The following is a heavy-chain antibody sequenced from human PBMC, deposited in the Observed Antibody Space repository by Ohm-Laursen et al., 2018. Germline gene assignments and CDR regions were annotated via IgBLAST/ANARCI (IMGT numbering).Heavy chain of an antibody. Sequence: SDTLSLTCTVSGGAISSYYWSWIRQPPGKGLEWIGYIYYSGSTNYNPSLKSRVTISVDTSKNQFSLKLSSVTAADTAVYYCARGRGSYYYFDYWGQGTLVTVSS. J-gene: IGHJ4*02. CDR2: IYYSGST. D-gene: IGHD1-26*01. CDR1: GGAISSYY. V-gene: IGHV4-59*08. CDR3: ARGRGSYYYFDY.